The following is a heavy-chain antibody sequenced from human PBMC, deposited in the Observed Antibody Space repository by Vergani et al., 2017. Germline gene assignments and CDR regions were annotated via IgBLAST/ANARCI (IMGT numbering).Heavy chain of an antibody. CDR2: INHSGST. CDR3: ARGGHDGYPYFDY. Sequence: QVQLQQWGAGLLKPSETLSLTCAVYGGSFSGYYWSWIRQPPGKGLEWIGEINHSGSTDYNPSLKSRVTISGDTSKNQFSLKLSSVTAADTAVYYCARGGHDGYPYFDYWGQGTLVTVSS. CDR1: GGSFSGYY. D-gene: IGHD5-18*01. J-gene: IGHJ4*02. V-gene: IGHV4-34*01.